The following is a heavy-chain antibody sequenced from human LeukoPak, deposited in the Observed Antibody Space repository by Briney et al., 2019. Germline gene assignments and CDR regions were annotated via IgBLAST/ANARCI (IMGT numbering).Heavy chain of an antibody. CDR3: ARDGTPSYSTGWVYMDV. CDR2: ISCSGTVT. V-gene: IGHV3-48*03. J-gene: IGHJ6*04. Sequence: PGGSLRLSCAASGFTFSLYEMKWVRQAPGRGLEWVSYISCSGTVTHYADSVEGRFTISRDNTRNSLYLQMHSLRGEDTAVYYCARDGTPSYSTGWVYMDVWGTGTTVTISS. D-gene: IGHD6-25*01. CDR1: GFTFSLYE.